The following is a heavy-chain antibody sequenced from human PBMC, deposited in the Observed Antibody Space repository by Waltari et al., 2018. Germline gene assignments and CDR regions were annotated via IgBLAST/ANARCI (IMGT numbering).Heavy chain of an antibody. D-gene: IGHD3-9*01. CDR2: ISGYNGNT. CDR1: GYTFIYYG. V-gene: IGHV1-18*01. CDR3: VRGGDFEWSAYYFDF. Sequence: QVQLVQSGTEVQKPGASVKVSCETSGYTFIYYGISWVRQAPGQGLEWMGWISGYNGNTNYAQKFQDRVTMTTDTSTATAYMELKSLRSDDTAVYYCVRGGDFEWSAYYFDFWGQGTLVTVSS. J-gene: IGHJ4*02.